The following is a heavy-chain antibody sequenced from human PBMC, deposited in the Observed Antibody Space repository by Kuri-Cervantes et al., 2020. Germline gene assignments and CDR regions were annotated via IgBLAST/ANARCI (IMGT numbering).Heavy chain of an antibody. J-gene: IGHJ6*03. Sequence: SVKVSCKASGRTFSSYTLSWVRQAPGQGLEWMGGIIPIFGTANYAQKFQGRVTITTDESTSTAYMELSSLRSEDTAVYYCAIVGYSSSWYPENYYYYMDVWGKGTTVTVSS. CDR1: GRTFSSYT. V-gene: IGHV1-69*05. D-gene: IGHD6-13*01. CDR3: AIVGYSSSWYPENYYYYMDV. CDR2: IIPIFGTA.